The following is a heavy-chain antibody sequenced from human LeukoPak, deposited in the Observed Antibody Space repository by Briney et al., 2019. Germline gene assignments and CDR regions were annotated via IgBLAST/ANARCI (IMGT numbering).Heavy chain of an antibody. V-gene: IGHV3-21*01. CDR2: ISSSSSYI. J-gene: IGHJ3*02. CDR3: ARDRDSGSPHDAFDI. Sequence: GGSLRLSCAASGFTFSSHSMNWVRQAPGKGLEWVSSISSSSSYIYYADSVKGRFTISRDNAKNSLYLQVNSLRAEDTAVYYCARDRDSGSPHDAFDIWGQGTMVTVSS. D-gene: IGHD1-26*01. CDR1: GFTFSSHS.